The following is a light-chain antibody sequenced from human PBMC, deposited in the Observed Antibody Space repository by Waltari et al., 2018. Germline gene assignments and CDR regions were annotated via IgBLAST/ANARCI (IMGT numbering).Light chain of an antibody. J-gene: IGKJ5*01. Sequence: EIQMTQSPSSLSASVGDRVTITCQASQDISNYLNWYQQKPGKAPKVLIYDASKLETGVPSRFSGSGSGTDFTFTISSLQPEDIATYYCQQYDNLPITFGQGTRLEIK. CDR1: QDISNY. CDR3: QQYDNLPIT. V-gene: IGKV1-33*01. CDR2: DAS.